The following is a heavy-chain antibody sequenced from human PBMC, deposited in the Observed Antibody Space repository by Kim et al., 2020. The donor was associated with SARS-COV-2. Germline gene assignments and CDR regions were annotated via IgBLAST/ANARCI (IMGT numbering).Heavy chain of an antibody. V-gene: IGHV4-39*01. D-gene: IGHD3-9*01. CDR2: IYYSGST. CDR3: ATRYFDWLSAFDI. CDR1: GGSVSSSSYY. J-gene: IGHJ3*02. Sequence: SETLSLTCTVSGGSVSSSSYYWGWLRQPPGKGLEWIGSIYYSGSTYYNPSLKSRVTISVDTSKTQFSLKLSPVTAADTVMYYAATRYFDWLSAFDIWG.